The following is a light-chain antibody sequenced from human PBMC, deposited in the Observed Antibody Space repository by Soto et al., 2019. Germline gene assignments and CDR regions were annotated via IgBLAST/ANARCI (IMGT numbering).Light chain of an antibody. V-gene: IGKV3-15*01. CDR1: QSIGDT. CDR2: GAS. CDR3: QQYNYWPWT. Sequence: EIVMTQSPATLSVSPGGRATLSCRASQSIGDTLAWYQQKPGQAPRLLIYGASTRAPGFPARFSASGSGTDFTLTISGLQSGDFAVYYCQQYNYWPWTFGQGTKVDIK. J-gene: IGKJ1*01.